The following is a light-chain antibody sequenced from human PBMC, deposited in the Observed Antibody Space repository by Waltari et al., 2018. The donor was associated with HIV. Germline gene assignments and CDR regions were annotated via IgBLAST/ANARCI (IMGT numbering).Light chain of an antibody. J-gene: IGLJ2*01. V-gene: IGLV1-36*01. CDR1: NSNTGSHA. Sequence: SVLTQSPSVSEAPGQRVTISCSGRNSNTGSHALTWYRQSSGNPPNLLLYHDDLILSGVSDRLSASKSGTSASLAIHDLQSEDESLYYCATWDDGLNALLFGGGTKVTVL. CDR2: HDD. CDR3: ATWDDGLNALL.